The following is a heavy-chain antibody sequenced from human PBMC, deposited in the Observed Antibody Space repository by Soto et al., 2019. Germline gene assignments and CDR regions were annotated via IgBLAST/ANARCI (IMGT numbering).Heavy chain of an antibody. Sequence: ASVKVSCKASGYTFTSYAMHWVRQAPGQRLEWMGWINAGNGNTKYSQKFQGRVTITRDTSASTAYMELSSLRSEDTAVYYCAREGEDIVVVVAATWSWFDPWGQGTLVTVSS. CDR3: AREGEDIVVVVAATWSWFDP. D-gene: IGHD2-15*01. CDR1: GYTFTSYA. J-gene: IGHJ5*02. CDR2: INAGNGNT. V-gene: IGHV1-3*01.